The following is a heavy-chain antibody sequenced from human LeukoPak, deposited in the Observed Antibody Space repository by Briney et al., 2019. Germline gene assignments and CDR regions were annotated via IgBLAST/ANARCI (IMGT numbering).Heavy chain of an antibody. V-gene: IGHV4-34*01. D-gene: IGHD2-15*01. J-gene: IGHJ4*02. CDR3: ALFEVVVGSTQDF. Sequence: PSETLSLTCAVYGGSFSSYYWNWIRQPPGKGLEGIAEINHSGATNYKPSLKSRVTISVDRSKNQFSLKMRSVTAADTAVYYCALFEVVVGSTQDFWGQGTLVTVSS. CDR2: INHSGAT. CDR1: GGSFSSYY.